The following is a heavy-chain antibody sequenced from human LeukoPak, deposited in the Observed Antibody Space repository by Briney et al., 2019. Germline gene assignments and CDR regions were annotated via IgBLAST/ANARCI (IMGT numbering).Heavy chain of an antibody. CDR1: GYTFTGYY. CDR2: INPNSGGT. D-gene: IGHD2-15*01. V-gene: IGHV1-2*06. J-gene: IGHJ4*02. Sequence: ASVKVSCKASGYTFTGYYMHWVRQAPGQGLEWMRRINPNSGGTNYAQKFQGRVTMTRDTSISTAYMELSRLRSDDTAVYYCARGCSESIVVVVAATQWGDIDYWGQGTLVTVSS. CDR3: ARGCSESIVVVVAATQWGDIDY.